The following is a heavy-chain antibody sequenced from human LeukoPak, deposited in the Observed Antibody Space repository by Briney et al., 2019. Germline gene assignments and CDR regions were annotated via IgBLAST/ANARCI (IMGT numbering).Heavy chain of an antibody. CDR3: AKDEEVTGTNLGLILDAFDI. D-gene: IGHD1-20*01. J-gene: IGHJ3*02. CDR1: GGSISNYY. V-gene: IGHV4-59*12. Sequence: SETLSLTCTVSGGSISNYYWNWIRQPPGKGLEWIGYIYYSGTTNYNPSLKSRVSMSVDTSKNQFSLRLSSVTAADTAVYFCAKDEEVTGTNLGLILDAFDIWGQGTMVTVSS. CDR2: IYYSGTT.